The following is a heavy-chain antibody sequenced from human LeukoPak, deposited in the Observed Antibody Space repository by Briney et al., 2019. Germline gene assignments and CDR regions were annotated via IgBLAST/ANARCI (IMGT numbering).Heavy chain of an antibody. CDR2: INGDGSST. CDR1: GFTFSSYW. D-gene: IGHD6-13*01. CDR3: ARLRDSSSPRYYYYGLDV. J-gene: IGHJ6*02. V-gene: IGHV3-74*01. Sequence: GGSLRLSCAASGFTFSSYWIHWVRQAPGKGLVWVSRINGDGSSTNYADSVKGRFTISRDNAKNTLYLQMNSLRAEDTAVYYGARLRDSSSPRYYYYGLDVWGQGTTVTVSS.